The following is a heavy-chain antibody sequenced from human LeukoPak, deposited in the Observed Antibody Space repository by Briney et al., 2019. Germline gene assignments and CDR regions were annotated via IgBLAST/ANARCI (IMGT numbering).Heavy chain of an antibody. J-gene: IGHJ6*02. CDR1: GYTFSSYG. V-gene: IGHV1-18*04. D-gene: IGHD2-15*01. CDR2: IYPYNGNA. CDR3: ARDPPRIVVVVAATNYYGMDV. Sequence: ASVKVSCKSSGYTFSSYGISWVRQAPGQGLEWMGWIYPYNGNANYAQKVHARVSMTTDTSTSTAYMELRSLRSDDTAVYYCARDPPRIVVVVAATNYYGMDVWGQGTTVTVSS.